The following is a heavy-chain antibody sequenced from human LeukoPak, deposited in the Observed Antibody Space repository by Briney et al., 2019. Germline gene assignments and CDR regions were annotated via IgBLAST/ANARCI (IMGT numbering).Heavy chain of an antibody. D-gene: IGHD6-13*01. CDR3: TTDLIAAAGSLRDV. V-gene: IGHV3-15*01. CDR1: GFTFSSYE. CDR2: IKSKTDGGTT. Sequence: GGSLRLSCAASGFTFSSYEMNWVRQAPGKGLEWVGRIKSKTDGGTTDYAAPVKGRFTISRDDSKNTLYLQMNSLKTEDTAVYYCTTDLIAAAGSLRDVWGQGTTVTVSS. J-gene: IGHJ6*02.